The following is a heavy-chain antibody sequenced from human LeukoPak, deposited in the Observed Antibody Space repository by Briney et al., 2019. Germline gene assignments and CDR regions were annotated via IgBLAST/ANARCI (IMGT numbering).Heavy chain of an antibody. CDR1: GFTFSSYE. Sequence: GGSLRLSCAASGFTFSSYEMNWVRPAPGKGLEWVSYISSSGSTIYYADSVKGRFTISRDNAKNSLYLQMNSLRAEDTAVYYCARGATMVRGVRAYYFDYWGQGTLVTVSS. CDR3: ARGATMVRGVRAYYFDY. V-gene: IGHV3-48*03. J-gene: IGHJ4*02. CDR2: ISSSGSTI. D-gene: IGHD3-10*01.